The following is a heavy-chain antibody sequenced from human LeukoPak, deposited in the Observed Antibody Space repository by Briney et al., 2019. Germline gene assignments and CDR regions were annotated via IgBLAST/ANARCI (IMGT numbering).Heavy chain of an antibody. CDR3: ARGTSGFDY. CDR1: GFTFSNSW. D-gene: IGHD2-15*01. J-gene: IGHJ4*02. Sequence: GGSLRLSCAASGFTFSNSWMHWVRQAPGKGLVWVSLINSDGSRTDYADSVKGRFTVSRDNAKNTLYLQMNSLRAEDTAVYYCARGTSGFDYWGQGTLATVSS. CDR2: INSDGSRT. V-gene: IGHV3-74*01.